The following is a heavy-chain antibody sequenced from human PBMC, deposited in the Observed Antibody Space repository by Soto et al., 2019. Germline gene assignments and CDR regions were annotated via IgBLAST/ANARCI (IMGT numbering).Heavy chain of an antibody. J-gene: IGHJ5*02. CDR2: IIPIFGTA. CDR1: GGTFSSYA. V-gene: IGHV1-69*12. D-gene: IGHD3-22*01. CDR3: ARDRGHSSGYYPYWFDP. Sequence: QVQLVQSGAEVKKPGSSVKVSCKASGGTFSSYAITWVRQAPGQGLEWMGGIIPIFGTANYAQKFQGRVTFTADESTSTAYMELRRLRSEDTAVYYCARDRGHSSGYYPYWFDPWGQGTLVTVSS.